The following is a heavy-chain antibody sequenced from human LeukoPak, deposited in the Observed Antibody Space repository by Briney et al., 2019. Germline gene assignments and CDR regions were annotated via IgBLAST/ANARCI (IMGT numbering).Heavy chain of an antibody. V-gene: IGHV3-48*03. CDR3: AELGITMIGGV. J-gene: IGHJ6*04. CDR2: ISSSGSTI. D-gene: IGHD3-10*02. CDR1: GCTFSSYE. Sequence: GGSLRLSYAASGCTFSSYEMNWVRQAPGKGLEWVSYISSSGSTIYYADSVKGRFTISRDNAKNSLYLQMNSLRAEDTAVYYCAELGITMIGGVWGKGTTVTISS.